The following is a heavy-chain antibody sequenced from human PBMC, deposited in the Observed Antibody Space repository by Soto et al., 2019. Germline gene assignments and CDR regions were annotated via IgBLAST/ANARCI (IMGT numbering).Heavy chain of an antibody. V-gene: IGHV4-59*08. CDR2: IYHSGST. D-gene: IGHD6-25*01. CDR3: ARLGSIPADDFAY. Sequence: SQTLSLTCTVADGSSSSHYWRWILQPPGKGLEWIGYIYHSGSTNYNPSLKSRVTISVDTSKNQFSLKLSSVTAADTAVYYCARLGSIPADDFAYWGQGTLVTVSS. J-gene: IGHJ4*02. CDR1: DGSSSSHY.